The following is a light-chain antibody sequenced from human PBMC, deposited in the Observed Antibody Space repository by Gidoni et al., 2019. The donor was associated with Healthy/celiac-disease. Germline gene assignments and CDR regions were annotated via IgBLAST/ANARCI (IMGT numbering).Light chain of an antibody. CDR2: GAS. V-gene: IGKV3-20*01. CDR3: QQYGSSPPRIT. CDR1: QSVSSSY. J-gene: IGKJ3*01. Sequence: EIVLTQSPGTLSLSPGERATLSCRASQSVSSSYLAWYQQKPGQAPRLLIYGASSRATGIPDRVSGSGSGTDFTLTISRLEPEDFAVYYCQQYGSSPPRITFGPGTKVDIK.